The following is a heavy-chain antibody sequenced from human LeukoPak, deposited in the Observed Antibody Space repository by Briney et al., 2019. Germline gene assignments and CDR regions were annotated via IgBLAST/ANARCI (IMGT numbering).Heavy chain of an antibody. J-gene: IGHJ2*01. CDR2: VNHGGGA. CDR3: ARANAVTTVLFDL. CDR1: GGSFSGYY. D-gene: IGHD4-17*01. Sequence: SETLSLTCAVYGGSFSGYYWSWIRQPPGKGLEWLGEVNHGGGANYNPSLKSRATMSVDTSKNHFSLELSSVTAADTAIYYCARANAVTTVLFDLWGRGTLVTVS. V-gene: IGHV4-34*01.